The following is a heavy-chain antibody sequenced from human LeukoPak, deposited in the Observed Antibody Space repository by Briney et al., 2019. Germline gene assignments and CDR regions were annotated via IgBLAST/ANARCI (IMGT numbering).Heavy chain of an antibody. CDR3: ARSKQWLVVYFDY. D-gene: IGHD6-19*01. V-gene: IGHV3-66*02. Sequence: GGSLRLSCAASGFTVSSNYMSWVHQAPGKGLEWVSVIYSGGSTYYADSVKGRFTISRDNSKNTLYLQMNSLRAEDTAVYYCARSKQWLVVYFDYWGQGTLVTVSS. CDR1: GFTVSSNY. CDR2: IYSGGST. J-gene: IGHJ4*02.